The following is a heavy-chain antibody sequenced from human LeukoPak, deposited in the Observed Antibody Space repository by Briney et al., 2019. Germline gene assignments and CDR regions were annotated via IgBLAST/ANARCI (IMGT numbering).Heavy chain of an antibody. Sequence: GGSLRLSCVGFGLTFRNYGMNWVRQAPGTGLEWVAGMGEDGGQEYYVDSVRGRFTISRDSAKNSLYLQMNSLRVEDTAVYYCVRALSSSSPYWGQGTLVTVSS. CDR2: MGEDGGQE. V-gene: IGHV3-7*03. CDR3: VRALSSSSPY. D-gene: IGHD6-6*01. CDR1: GLTFRNYG. J-gene: IGHJ4*02.